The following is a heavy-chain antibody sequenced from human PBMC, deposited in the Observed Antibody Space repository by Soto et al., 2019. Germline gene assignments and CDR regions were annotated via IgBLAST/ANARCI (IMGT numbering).Heavy chain of an antibody. J-gene: IGHJ6*03. CDR2: INSDGSVS. V-gene: IGHV3-74*02. CDR3: ARGDCVGGTCYSLAGSFYYYMDV. CDR1: GFTFSNYW. Sequence: EVQLVESGGGLVQPGGSLRLSCAASGFTFSNYWMYWVRQAPGKGLELVSRINSDGSVSSYADSVKGRLTISRDNVKNTLYLQMDSLRAEDTAVYYCARGDCVGGTCYSLAGSFYYYMDVWGKGTTVTVFS. D-gene: IGHD2-15*01.